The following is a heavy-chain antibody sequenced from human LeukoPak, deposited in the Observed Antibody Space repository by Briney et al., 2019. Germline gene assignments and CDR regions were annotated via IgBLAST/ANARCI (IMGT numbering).Heavy chain of an antibody. Sequence: PGGSLRLSCAASGFTFSSYAMHWVRQAPGKGLEWVAVISYDGSNKYYADSVKGRFTISRDNSKNTLYLQMNSLRAEDTAVYYCAKCFSSGFDYWGQGTLVTVSS. V-gene: IGHV3-30*18. CDR2: ISYDGSNK. CDR1: GFTFSSYA. J-gene: IGHJ4*02. CDR3: AKCFSSGFDY. D-gene: IGHD3-22*01.